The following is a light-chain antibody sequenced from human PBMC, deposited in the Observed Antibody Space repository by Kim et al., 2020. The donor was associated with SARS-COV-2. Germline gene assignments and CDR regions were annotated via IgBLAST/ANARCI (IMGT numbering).Light chain of an antibody. Sequence: SYELTQPPSVSVSPGQTASITCSGDKLGDKYVCWYQQKPGQSPVLVIYRDNERPSGIPERFSGSNSGNTATLTISGTQAMDEADYYCQAWDSSTAVVFGGGTQLTVL. CDR3: QAWDSSTAVV. CDR1: KLGDKY. CDR2: RDN. V-gene: IGLV3-1*01. J-gene: IGLJ2*01.